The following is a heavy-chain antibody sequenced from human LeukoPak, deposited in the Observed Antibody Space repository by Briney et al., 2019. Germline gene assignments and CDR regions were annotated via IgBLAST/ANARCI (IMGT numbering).Heavy chain of an antibody. CDR2: ISYDGSNK. CDR1: GFTFSSYA. Sequence: GGSLRLSCAASGFTFSSYAMHWVRQAPGKGLEWVAVISYDGSNKYYADSVKGRFTISRDNSKNTLYLQMNSLRAEDTAVYYCASNPGYSSSWEEYYFDYWGQGTLVTVYS. D-gene: IGHD6-13*01. V-gene: IGHV3-30-3*01. J-gene: IGHJ4*02. CDR3: ASNPGYSSSWEEYYFDY.